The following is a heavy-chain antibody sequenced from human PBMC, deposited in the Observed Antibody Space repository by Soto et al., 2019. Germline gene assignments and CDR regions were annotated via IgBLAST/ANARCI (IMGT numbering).Heavy chain of an antibody. V-gene: IGHV3-11*01. J-gene: IGHJ4*02. CDR1: GFTFSGYY. CDR2: ISSSGSTI. Sequence: LRLSCAASGFTFSGYYMSWIRQAPGKGLEWVSYISSSGSTIYYADSVKGRFTISRDNAKNSLYLQMNSLRAEDTAVYYCARVPSSGWYLSDYWGQGTLVTVSS. CDR3: ARVPSSGWYLSDY. D-gene: IGHD6-19*01.